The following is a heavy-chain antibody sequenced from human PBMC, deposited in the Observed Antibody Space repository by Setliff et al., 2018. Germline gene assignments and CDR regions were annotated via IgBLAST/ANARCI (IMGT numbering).Heavy chain of an antibody. CDR3: ARHKVIKKEFIRLTWFDP. J-gene: IGHJ5*02. CDR1: GGSISSSSYY. CDR2: SEST. Sequence: SETLSLTCTVSGGSISSSSYYWGWIRQSPGKGLEWIGTSESTYNNPSFKSRLTISVDTSSNQFSLNLNSVTAADTAVYYCARHKVIKKEFIRLTWFDPWGQGTPVTVSS. V-gene: IGHV4-39*01. D-gene: IGHD3-10*01.